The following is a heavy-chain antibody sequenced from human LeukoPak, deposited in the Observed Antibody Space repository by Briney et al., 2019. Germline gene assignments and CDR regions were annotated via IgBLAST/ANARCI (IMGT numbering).Heavy chain of an antibody. CDR1: GFTFSSYA. CDR2: IPGGGTST. CDR3: AKDGCSSCYHWDAFDI. V-gene: IGHV3-23*01. Sequence: PGGSLRLSSAASGFTFSSYAMSWVRQAPGKGLEWVSGIPGGGTSTHYADSVKGRFTISRDNSKYTLYLQMNSLRAEDTAVYYCAKDGCSSCYHWDAFDIWGQGTMVTVSS. D-gene: IGHD2-2*01. J-gene: IGHJ3*02.